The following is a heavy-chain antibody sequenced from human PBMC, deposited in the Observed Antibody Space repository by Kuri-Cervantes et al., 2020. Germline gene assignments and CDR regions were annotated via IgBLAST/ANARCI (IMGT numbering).Heavy chain of an antibody. CDR1: GFTFDDYA. D-gene: IGHD2-21*01. Sequence: GGSLRLSCAASGFTFDDYAMHWVRQAPGKGLEWVSGISWNSGSIGYADSVKGRFTISRDNAKNSLYLQMNSLRAGDTAVYYCARGLRGGYYGMDVWGQGTTVTVSS. V-gene: IGHV3-9*01. CDR2: ISWNSGSI. J-gene: IGHJ6*02. CDR3: ARGLRGGYYGMDV.